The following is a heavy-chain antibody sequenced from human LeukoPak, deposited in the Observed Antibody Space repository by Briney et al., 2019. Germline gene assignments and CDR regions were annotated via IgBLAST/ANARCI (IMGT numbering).Heavy chain of an antibody. Sequence: SETLSLTCTVSGGSISSYYWSWIRQPAGKGLEWIGRIYTSGSTNYNPSLKSRVTMSVDKSKNQFSLKLSSVTAADTAVYYCASLTYYYDSSGYYDWYFQPWGQGTLVTVSS. CDR2: IYTSGST. D-gene: IGHD3-22*01. V-gene: IGHV4-4*07. J-gene: IGHJ1*01. CDR3: ASLTYYYDSSGYYDWYFQP. CDR1: GGSISSYY.